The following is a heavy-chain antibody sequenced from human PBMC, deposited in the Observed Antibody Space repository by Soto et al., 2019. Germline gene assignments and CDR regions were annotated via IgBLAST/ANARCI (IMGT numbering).Heavy chain of an antibody. CDR1: GYTFTGYD. CDR2: MNPNNGNT. J-gene: IGHJ4*02. V-gene: IGHV1-8*01. Sequence: QVQLVQSGAEVKKPGASVKVSCKASGYTFTGYDINWVRQATGQGLEWMGWMNPNNGNTGYAQKFQGRVIMTRNTSTSTAYMELRSLRSEDTAVYFCARAKVVLIQNDYWGQGTLVTVSS. CDR3: ARAKVVLIQNDY. D-gene: IGHD2-15*01.